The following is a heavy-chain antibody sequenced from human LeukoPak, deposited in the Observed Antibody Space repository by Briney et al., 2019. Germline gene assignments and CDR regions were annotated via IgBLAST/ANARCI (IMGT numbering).Heavy chain of an antibody. V-gene: IGHV1-69*05. CDR2: IIPIFGTA. CDR3: AREARSGWPTGDY. Sequence: SVKVSCKTSGGTFSSYAISWVRQAPGQGLEWMGGIIPIFGTANYAQKFQGRVTITTDESTSTAYMELSSLRSEDTAVYYCAREARSGWPTGDYWGQGTLVTVSS. J-gene: IGHJ4*02. D-gene: IGHD6-19*01. CDR1: GGTFSSYA.